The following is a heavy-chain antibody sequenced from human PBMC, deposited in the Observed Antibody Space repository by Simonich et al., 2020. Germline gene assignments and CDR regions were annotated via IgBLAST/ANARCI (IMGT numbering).Heavy chain of an antibody. CDR2: INYSRST. J-gene: IGHJ4*02. CDR3: ARHDRWLQFYFDY. D-gene: IGHD5-12*01. Sequence: QVQLQEPCPGLVKPSETLSLTCTVSGGSISSYYWSWIRQPPGKGLEWIWYINYSRSTNDNPPLKGRVTISVDTSKNQFSLKLSSVTAADTAVYYCARHDRWLQFYFDYWGQGTLVTVSS. V-gene: IGHV4-59*08. CDR1: GGSISSYY.